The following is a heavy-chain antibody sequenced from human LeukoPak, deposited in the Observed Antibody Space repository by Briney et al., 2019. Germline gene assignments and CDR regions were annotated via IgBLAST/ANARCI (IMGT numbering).Heavy chain of an antibody. D-gene: IGHD5-24*01. CDR2: IYYSGST. CDR1: GGSISSYH. Sequence: SETLSLTCTVSGGSISSYHWSWFRQPPGKGLECIGYIYYSGSTNYNPSLKSRVTISVDTSKNQFSLKLSSVTAADTAVYYCARDRLQLQSWGQGTLVTVSS. V-gene: IGHV4-59*01. J-gene: IGHJ5*02. CDR3: ARDRLQLQS.